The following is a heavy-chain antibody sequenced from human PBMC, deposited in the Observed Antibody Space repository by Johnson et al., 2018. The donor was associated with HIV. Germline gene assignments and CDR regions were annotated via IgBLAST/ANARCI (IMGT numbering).Heavy chain of an antibody. CDR1: GFTFDDYA. V-gene: IGHV3-9*01. J-gene: IGHJ3*02. Sequence: VQLVESGGGVVQPGRSLRLSCAASGFTFDDYAMNWVRQAPGKGLEWVSGINWNSGRIIYAESVKGRFTISRDNAKNSLYLQMNSLRAEDTAVYYCASQYSGSYNGWKLFDIWGQGTMVTVSS. CDR3: ASQYSGSYNGWKLFDI. D-gene: IGHD1-26*01. CDR2: INWNSGRI.